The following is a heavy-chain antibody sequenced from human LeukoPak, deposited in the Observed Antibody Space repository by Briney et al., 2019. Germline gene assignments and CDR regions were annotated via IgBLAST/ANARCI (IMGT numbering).Heavy chain of an antibody. CDR1: GGSISSSSYY. Sequence: SETLSLTCTVSGGSISSSSYYWGWIRQPPGKGLEWIGSIYYSGSTYYNPSLKSRVTISVDTSKNQFSLKLSSVTAADTAVYYCARGAGTLWFGELLYDAFDTWGQGTMVTVSS. CDR2: IYYSGST. D-gene: IGHD3-10*01. J-gene: IGHJ3*02. CDR3: ARGAGTLWFGELLYDAFDT. V-gene: IGHV4-39*07.